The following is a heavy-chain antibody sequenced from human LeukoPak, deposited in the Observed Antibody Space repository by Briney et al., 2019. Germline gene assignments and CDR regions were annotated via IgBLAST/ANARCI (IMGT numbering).Heavy chain of an antibody. J-gene: IGHJ6*03. CDR1: GYTFTSDG. V-gene: IGHV1-18*01. CDR3: ARALDYGDYYYYMDV. CDR2: ISAYNGNT. Sequence: ASVKVSCKASGYTFTSDGISWVRPAPGQRLEWMGWISAYNGNTNYAQKLQGRVTMTTDTSTRTAYMELRSLRSDDTAVYYCARALDYGDYYYYMDVWGKGTTVTVSS. D-gene: IGHD4-17*01.